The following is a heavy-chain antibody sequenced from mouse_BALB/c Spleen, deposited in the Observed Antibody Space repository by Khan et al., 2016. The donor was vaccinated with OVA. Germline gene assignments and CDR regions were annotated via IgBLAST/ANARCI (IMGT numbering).Heavy chain of an antibody. Sequence: QVQLQQPGAELVRPGVSVKLSCKASGYSFTSYWMNWVKKRPGQGLEWIGMIHPSDSETRLNQKFKDKATLTVDKSSSTAYIQLSSPTYEDSAVYYCARSHYDVYPYYFYYWGQGTTLTVSS. CDR3: ARSHYDVYPYYFYY. J-gene: IGHJ2*01. D-gene: IGHD2-3*01. V-gene: IGHV1-61*01. CDR1: GYSFTSYW. CDR2: IHPSDSET.